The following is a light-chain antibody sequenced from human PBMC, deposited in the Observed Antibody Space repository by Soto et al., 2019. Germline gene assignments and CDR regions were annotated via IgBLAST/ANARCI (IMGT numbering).Light chain of an antibody. CDR3: QQYGPSLT. CDR1: QSVSNSY. V-gene: IGKV3-20*01. CDR2: GAS. Sequence: EIVLTQSPGTLSLSQGERTTLSCRASQSVSNSYLAWYQQKPGQAPRLLIYGASSRATGIPDRFSGSGSGTDFTLTISRLEPEDFALYYCQQYGPSLTFGQGTRLEIK. J-gene: IGKJ5*01.